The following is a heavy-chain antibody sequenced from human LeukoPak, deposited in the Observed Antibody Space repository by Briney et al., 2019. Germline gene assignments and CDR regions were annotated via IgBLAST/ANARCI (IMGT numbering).Heavy chain of an antibody. CDR2: IKSKTDGGTT. J-gene: IGHJ4*02. V-gene: IGHV3-15*01. Sequence: PGGSLRLSCAASGFTFSNAWVSWLRQAPGKGLEWVGRIKSKTDGGTTDYAAPVKGRFTISRYDSKNTLYLQVNSLKTEDTAVYYCTTAPVVAATFYFDYWGQGTLVTVSS. CDR3: TTAPVVAATFYFDY. CDR1: GFTFSNAW. D-gene: IGHD2-15*01.